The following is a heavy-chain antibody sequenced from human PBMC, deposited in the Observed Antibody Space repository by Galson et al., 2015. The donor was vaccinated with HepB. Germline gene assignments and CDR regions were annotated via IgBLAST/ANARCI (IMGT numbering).Heavy chain of an antibody. V-gene: IGHV3-48*03. J-gene: IGHJ4*02. CDR3: ARDFGSGGSWFDYGDYVFDY. Sequence: SLRLSCAASGFTFSSYEMNWVRQAPGKGLEWVSYISSSGSTIYYADSVKGRFTISRDNAKNSLYLQMNSLRAEDTAVYYCARDFGSGGSWFDYGDYVFDYWGQGTLVTVSS. D-gene: IGHD2-15*01. CDR1: GFTFSSYE. CDR2: ISSSGSTI.